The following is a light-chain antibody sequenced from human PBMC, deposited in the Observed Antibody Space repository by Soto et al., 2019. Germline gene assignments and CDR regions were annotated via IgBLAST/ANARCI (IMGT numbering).Light chain of an antibody. J-gene: IGLJ2*01. CDR3: QAWDSSTVV. CDR2: QDT. V-gene: IGLV3-1*01. CDR1: KLGNKY. Sequence: SYELTQPTSVSVSPGQTASITCSGDKLGNKYVCWYQQKPGQSPVLVIYQDTRRPSGIPERFSGSNSGNTATLTISGTQALDEADCYCQAWDSSTVVFGGGTKLTVL.